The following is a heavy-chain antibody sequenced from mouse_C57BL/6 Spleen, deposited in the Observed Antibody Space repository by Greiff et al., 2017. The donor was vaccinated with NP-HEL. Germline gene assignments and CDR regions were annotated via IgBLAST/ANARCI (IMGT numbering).Heavy chain of an antibody. V-gene: IGHV5-9*01. D-gene: IGHD1-1*01. CDR2: ISGGGGNT. J-gene: IGHJ4*01. Sequence: EVKLMESGGGLVKPGGSLKLSCAASGFTFSSYTMSWVRQTPEKRLEWVATISGGGGNTYYPDSVKGRFTISRDNAKNTLYLQMSSLRSEDTALYYCAGRGVVAYYYAMDYWGQGTSVTVSS. CDR1: GFTFSSYT. CDR3: AGRGVVAYYYAMDY.